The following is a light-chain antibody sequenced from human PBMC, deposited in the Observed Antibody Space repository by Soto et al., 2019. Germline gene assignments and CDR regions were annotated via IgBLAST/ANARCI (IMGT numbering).Light chain of an antibody. CDR1: QSVFFNSNNKNY. CDR3: QQYYNIPPT. Sequence: DIVMTQSPDSLAVSLGERATINCKSSQSVFFNSNNKNYLAWYQQKPGQPPKLLIYWASTRESGVPDRFSGSGSGTDFIITISSLKAEDVAFYFRQQYYNIPPTFGQGTKVEI. CDR2: WAS. J-gene: IGKJ1*01. V-gene: IGKV4-1*01.